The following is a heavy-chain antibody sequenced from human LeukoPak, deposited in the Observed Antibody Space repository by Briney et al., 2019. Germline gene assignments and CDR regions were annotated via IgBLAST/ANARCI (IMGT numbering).Heavy chain of an antibody. J-gene: IGHJ6*03. CDR3: ARGLFGVVTSPTYYYYYYYMDV. Sequence: SETLSLTCTVSGGSISNYYWSWIRQPPGKGLEWIGYIYYSGSTNYNPSLKSRVTISVDTSKNQFSLKLSSVTAADTAVYYCARGLFGVVTSPTYYYYYYYMDVWGKGTTVTVSS. D-gene: IGHD3-3*01. CDR1: GGSISNYY. CDR2: IYYSGST. V-gene: IGHV4-59*01.